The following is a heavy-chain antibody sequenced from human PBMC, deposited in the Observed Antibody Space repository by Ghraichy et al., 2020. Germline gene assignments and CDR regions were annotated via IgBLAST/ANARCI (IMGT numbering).Heavy chain of an antibody. CDR1: GYSFTNYW. CDR3: ARGPLVTSTYFDC. V-gene: IGHV5-51*01. Sequence: GESQNISCKGSGYSFTNYWIGWVRQMPGKGLEWMGIIYPGDSDTRYSPSFQGQVTMSADKSISTAYLQWSSLKASDTAMYYCARGPLVTSTYFDCWGQGTLVTVSS. CDR2: IYPGDSDT. D-gene: IGHD2-21*02. J-gene: IGHJ4*02.